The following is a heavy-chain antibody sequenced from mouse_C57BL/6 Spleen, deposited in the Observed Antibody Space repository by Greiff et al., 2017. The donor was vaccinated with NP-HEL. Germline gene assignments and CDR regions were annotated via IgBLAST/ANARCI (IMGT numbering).Heavy chain of an antibody. CDR1: GFTFSRYA. Sequence: EVKVVESGGGLVKPGGSLKLSCAASGFTFSRYAMSWVRQTQEKRLEWVATISDGGSYTYYPDNVKGRFTISRDNAKNNLYLQMSHLKSEDTAMYYCARNYDGRYWYFDVWGTGTTVTVSS. D-gene: IGHD2-4*01. J-gene: IGHJ1*03. CDR3: ARNYDGRYWYFDV. V-gene: IGHV5-4*03. CDR2: ISDGGSYT.